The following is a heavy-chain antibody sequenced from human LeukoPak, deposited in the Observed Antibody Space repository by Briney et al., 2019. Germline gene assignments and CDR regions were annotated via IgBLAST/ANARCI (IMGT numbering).Heavy chain of an antibody. D-gene: IGHD2-15*01. Sequence: PSETLSLTCTVSGGSISSHYWTWIRQSPVKGLEWIGDISNSGSPSYNPSLKSRVTISIDTSKNQFSLKLSSVTAADTAVYYCGRDALVGYFSYYYMDVWGKGTTVTVSS. CDR1: GGSISSHY. CDR3: GRDALVGYFSYYYMDV. CDR2: ISNSGSP. J-gene: IGHJ6*03. V-gene: IGHV4-59*11.